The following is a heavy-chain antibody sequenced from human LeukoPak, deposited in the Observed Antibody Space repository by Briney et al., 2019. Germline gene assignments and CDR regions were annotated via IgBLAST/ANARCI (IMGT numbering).Heavy chain of an antibody. D-gene: IGHD3-16*02. CDR1: GFTFSGSA. CDR2: IRSKANSYAP. V-gene: IGHV3-73*01. Sequence: GGSLRLSCAASGFTFSGSAMHWVRRASGKGLEWVGRIRSKANSYAPAYAASVKGRFTISRDDSKNTAYLQMNSLKTEDTAVYYCTRLPGDYVWGSYRFASHYFDYWGQGTLVTVSS. CDR3: TRLPGDYVWGSYRFASHYFDY. J-gene: IGHJ4*02.